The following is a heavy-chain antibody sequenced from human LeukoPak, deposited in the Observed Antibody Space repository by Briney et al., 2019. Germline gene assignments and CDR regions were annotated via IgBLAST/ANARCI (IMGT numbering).Heavy chain of an antibody. Sequence: GSLRLSCAASGFTFSSYSMNWVRQAPGKGLEWVSSISSSSSYIYYADSVKGRFTISRDNAKNSLYLQMNSLRAEDTAVYYCARASSSVLVVDHHWGQGTLVTVSS. CDR1: GFTFSSYS. CDR2: ISSSSSYI. V-gene: IGHV3-21*01. D-gene: IGHD6-6*01. J-gene: IGHJ5*02. CDR3: ARASSSVLVVDHH.